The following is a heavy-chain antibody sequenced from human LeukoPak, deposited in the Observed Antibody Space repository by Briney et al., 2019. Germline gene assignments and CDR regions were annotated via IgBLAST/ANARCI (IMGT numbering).Heavy chain of an antibody. CDR2: IYYTGTT. D-gene: IGHD2-15*01. Sequence: SETLSLTCAVSGDSISSGSYFWAWIRQPQGKGLEWIGTIYYTGTTYYNPSLKSRVTLYVDTSSNHFSLKLSSVTAADTAVYYCARQGRSVDSRYPNWFDPWGQGTLVTVSS. CDR1: GDSISSGSYF. V-gene: IGHV4-39*01. CDR3: ARQGRSVDSRYPNWFDP. J-gene: IGHJ5*02.